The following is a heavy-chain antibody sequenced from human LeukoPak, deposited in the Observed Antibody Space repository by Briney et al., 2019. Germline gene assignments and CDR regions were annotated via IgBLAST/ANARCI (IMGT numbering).Heavy chain of an antibody. CDR2: IYTSGST. J-gene: IGHJ6*03. CDR1: GGSISSYY. CDR3: ARLNWNYNNLYYHYMDV. Sequence: SETLSLTCTVSGGSISSYYWSWIRQPPGKGLEWIGYIYTSGSTNYNPSLKSRVTISVDTSKNQFSLKLSSVTAADTAVYYCARLNWNYNNLYYHYMDVWGKGTTVTVSS. D-gene: IGHD1-7*01. V-gene: IGHV4-4*09.